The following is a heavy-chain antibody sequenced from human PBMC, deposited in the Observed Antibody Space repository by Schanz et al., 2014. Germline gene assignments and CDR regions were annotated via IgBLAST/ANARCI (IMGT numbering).Heavy chain of an antibody. J-gene: IGHJ6*02. CDR2: ISANGGST. V-gene: IGHV3-23*04. D-gene: IGHD3-10*01. CDR3: ARDSGSLAQTIRVYSMDV. CDR1: GFAFSNYA. Sequence: EVQVVESGGGLVQPGGSLRLSCAASGFAFSNYAMNWVRQAPGKGLEWVSGISANGGSTHYADSVKGRFTISRDHVKNSLYLQMNSLRAEDTAVYYCARDSGSLAQTIRVYSMDVWGQGTTVIVSS.